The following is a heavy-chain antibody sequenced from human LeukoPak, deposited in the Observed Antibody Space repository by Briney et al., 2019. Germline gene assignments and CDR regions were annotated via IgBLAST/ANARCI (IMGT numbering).Heavy chain of an antibody. CDR2: ISYDGSNK. Sequence: PGGSLRLSCAASGFTFSSYAMHWVRQAPGKGLEWVAAISYDGSNKYYADSVKGRFTISRDNSKNTLYLQLPSLRAEDPAVYYCARVVAGTDYWGQGTLVTVSS. CDR1: GFTFSSYA. V-gene: IGHV3-30-3*01. D-gene: IGHD2-15*01. J-gene: IGHJ4*02. CDR3: ARVVAGTDY.